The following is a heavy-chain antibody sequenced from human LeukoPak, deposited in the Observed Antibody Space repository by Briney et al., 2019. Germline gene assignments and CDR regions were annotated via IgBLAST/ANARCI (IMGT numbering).Heavy chain of an antibody. CDR1: GGSISSYY. Sequence: SETPSLTCTVSGGSISSYYWSWIRQPPGKGLEWIGYIYYSGSTNYNPSLKSRVTISVDTSKNQFSLKLSSVTAADTAVYYCAMFRGYFDYWGQRTLITVSS. CDR2: IYYSGST. D-gene: IGHD3-10*02. CDR3: AMFRGYFDY. J-gene: IGHJ4*02. V-gene: IGHV4-59*01.